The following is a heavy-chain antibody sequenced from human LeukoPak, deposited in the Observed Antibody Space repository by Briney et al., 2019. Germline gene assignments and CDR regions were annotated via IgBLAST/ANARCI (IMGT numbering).Heavy chain of an antibody. Sequence: SETLSLTCTVSGGSISSYYWSWIRQPPGKGLEWIGYIYYSGSTNYNPSLKSRVTISVDTSKNQFSLKLSSVTAADTAVYYCARQTLMITFGGVIAHDAFDIWGQGTMVTVSS. V-gene: IGHV4-59*08. CDR3: ARQTLMITFGGVIAHDAFDI. CDR2: IYYSGST. J-gene: IGHJ3*02. CDR1: GGSISSYY. D-gene: IGHD3-16*02.